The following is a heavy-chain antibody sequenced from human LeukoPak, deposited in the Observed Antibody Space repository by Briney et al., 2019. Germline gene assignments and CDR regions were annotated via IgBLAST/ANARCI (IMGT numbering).Heavy chain of an antibody. CDR3: AKLDGYNLGYFDY. CDR1: GGTFSSYA. J-gene: IGHJ4*02. Sequence: SVKVSCKASGGTFSSYAISWVRQAPGQGLEWMGRIIPILGIANYAQKFQGRVTITADKSTSTAYMELSSLRSEDTAVYYCAKLDGYNLGYFDYWGQGTLVTVSS. D-gene: IGHD5-24*01. CDR2: IIPILGIA. V-gene: IGHV1-69*04.